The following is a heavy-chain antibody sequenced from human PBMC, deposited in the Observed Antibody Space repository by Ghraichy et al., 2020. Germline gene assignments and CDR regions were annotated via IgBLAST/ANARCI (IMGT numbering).Heavy chain of an antibody. J-gene: IGHJ4*02. V-gene: IGHV4-4*07. Sequence: SETLSLTCTVSGGSISSYYWSWIRQPAGKGLEWIGRIYTSGSTNYNPSLKSRVTMSVDTSKNQFSLKLSSVTAADTAVYYCAREGGDFGVVRPLDYWGQGTLVTVSS. D-gene: IGHD3-3*01. CDR1: GGSISSYY. CDR3: AREGGDFGVVRPLDY. CDR2: IYTSGST.